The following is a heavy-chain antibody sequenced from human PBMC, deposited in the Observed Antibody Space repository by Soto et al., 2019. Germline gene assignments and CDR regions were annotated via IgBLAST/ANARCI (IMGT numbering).Heavy chain of an antibody. CDR1: GGTFSSYA. CDR3: ASRTQRLRYFDAFDY. CDR2: SIPIFGTA. D-gene: IGHD3-9*01. Sequence: QVQLVQSGAEVKKPGSSVKVSCKASGGTFSSYAISWVRQAPGQGLEWMGGSIPIFGTANYAQKFQGRVTITAAESTSTAYMELCSLRSEDTAVYYCASRTQRLRYFDAFDYLGQGTLVTVSS. J-gene: IGHJ4*02. V-gene: IGHV1-69*12.